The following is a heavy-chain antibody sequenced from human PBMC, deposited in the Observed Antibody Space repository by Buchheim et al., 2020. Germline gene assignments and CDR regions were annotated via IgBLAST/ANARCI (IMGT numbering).Heavy chain of an antibody. CDR3: ASKSQGY. CDR2: IYYGGIT. Sequence: QVQLQEAGPGLVQPSDPLSLTCTVAGASISSYYWSWIRQPPGKGLEWIVYIYYGGITNYNPSLKSRFTISVATPKNHFFLKLSSVTAAVAAVYCCASKSQGYWGQGTL. CDR1: GASISSYY. V-gene: IGHV4-59*07. J-gene: IGHJ4*02.